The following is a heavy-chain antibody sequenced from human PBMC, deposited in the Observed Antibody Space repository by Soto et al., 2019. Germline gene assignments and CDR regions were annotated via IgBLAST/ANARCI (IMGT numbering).Heavy chain of an antibody. J-gene: IGHJ4*02. CDR3: ARASAGALYDF. Sequence: QVQLVQSGAGVRMPGASVTVSCKTSGYIFTNYGVAWVRQAPGQGLELVAWISGYNGYPKHTQKFQGRVTVTTDTTTRTGSMELRNLRSDDTAVYYCARASAGALYDFWGQGTRVPVSS. D-gene: IGHD6-13*01. V-gene: IGHV1-18*01. CDR2: ISGYNGYP. CDR1: GYIFTNYG.